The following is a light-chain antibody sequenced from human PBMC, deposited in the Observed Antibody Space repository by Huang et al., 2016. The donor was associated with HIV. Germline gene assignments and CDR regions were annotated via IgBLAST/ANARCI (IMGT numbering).Light chain of an antibody. CDR1: QTVNRH. J-gene: IGKJ1*01. CDR3: QQYNNWLA. CDR2: GAS. Sequence: EIVMTQSPATLSVSPGERATLSCRASQTVNRHLAWYQHKPGQAPRLLIYGASTRATGVPGRFSGSGCGTKFTLTISSLQSEDFAVYYCQQYNNWLAFGQGTKVEIK. V-gene: IGKV3-15*01.